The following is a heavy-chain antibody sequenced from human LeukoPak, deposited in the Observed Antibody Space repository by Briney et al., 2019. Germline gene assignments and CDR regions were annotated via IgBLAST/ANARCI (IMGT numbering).Heavy chain of an antibody. CDR1: GYTFTSYS. CDR2: VNTHNGNT. CDR3: ARGTYGDY. V-gene: IGHV1-18*04. Sequence: ASVTVSCKASGYTFTSYSISWVRQAPGQGLEWMGCVNTHNGNTNYARKLQGRVTMTTDTSTSTAYMELRSLRSDDTAFYYCARGTYGDYWGQGTLVTVSS. D-gene: IGHD3-10*01. J-gene: IGHJ4*02.